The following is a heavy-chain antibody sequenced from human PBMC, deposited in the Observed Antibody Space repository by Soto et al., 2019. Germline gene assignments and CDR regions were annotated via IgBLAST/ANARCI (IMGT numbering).Heavy chain of an antibody. J-gene: IGHJ4*02. V-gene: IGHV3-11*05. D-gene: IGHD3-10*01. CDR3: ARSPGDLWFGDGSPFDY. CDR1: GFTFSDYY. CDR2: ISSSSSYT. Sequence: QVQLVESGGGLVKPGGSLRLSCAASGFTFSDYYMSWIRQAPGKGLEWVSYISSSSSYTNYADSVKGRFTISRDNAKNSLYLQMNSVRAEDTAVYYCARSPGDLWFGDGSPFDYWGQGTLFTVSS.